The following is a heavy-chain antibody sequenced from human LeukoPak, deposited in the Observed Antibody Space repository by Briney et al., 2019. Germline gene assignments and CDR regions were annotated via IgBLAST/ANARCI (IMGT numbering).Heavy chain of an antibody. D-gene: IGHD3-10*01. J-gene: IGHJ4*02. Sequence: PGGSLRLSCAASGFTFSDYYMSWIRQAPGKGLEWVSYISSGGSTIYYADSVKGRFTISRDNAKNSLYLQMNSLRAEDTAVYYCARERETITMVRGVIGLENYWGQGTLVTVSS. CDR3: ARERETITMVRGVIGLENY. V-gene: IGHV3-11*01. CDR2: ISSGGSTI. CDR1: GFTFSDYY.